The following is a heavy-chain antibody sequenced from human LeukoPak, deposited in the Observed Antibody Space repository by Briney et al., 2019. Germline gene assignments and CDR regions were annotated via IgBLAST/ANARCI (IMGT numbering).Heavy chain of an antibody. Sequence: PGGSLRLSCAASGFTVSSNYMSWVRQAPGKGLEWVSVIYSGGSTYYADSVKGRFTISRDNSKSTLYLQMNSLRAEDTAVYYCASGYSSSWTTLRNWFDPWGQGTLVTVSS. CDR3: ASGYSSSWTTLRNWFDP. CDR1: GFTVSSNY. J-gene: IGHJ5*02. V-gene: IGHV3-53*01. CDR2: IYSGGST. D-gene: IGHD6-13*01.